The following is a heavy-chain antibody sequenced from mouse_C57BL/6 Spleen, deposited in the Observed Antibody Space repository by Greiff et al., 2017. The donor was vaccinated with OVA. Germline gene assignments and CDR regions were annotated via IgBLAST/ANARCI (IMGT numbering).Heavy chain of an antibody. CDR1: GYAFSSSW. J-gene: IGHJ3*01. Sequence: QVQLQQSGPELVKPGASVKISCKASGYAFSSSWMNWVKQRPGKGLEWIGRIYPGDGDTNYNGKFKGKATLTADKSSSTAYMQLSSLTSEDSAVYFCARELSYDGYYVFAYWGQGTLVTVSA. CDR2: IYPGDGDT. D-gene: IGHD2-3*01. V-gene: IGHV1-82*01. CDR3: ARELSYDGYYVFAY.